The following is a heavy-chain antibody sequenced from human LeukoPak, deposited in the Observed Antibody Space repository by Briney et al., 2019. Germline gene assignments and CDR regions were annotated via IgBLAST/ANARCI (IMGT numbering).Heavy chain of an antibody. J-gene: IGHJ5*02. CDR3: ARAEDDYGDGWFDP. Sequence: GPLRLSCAASGFTFSSYAMSWVRQAPGKGLEWIGEINHSGSTNYNPSLKSRVTMPVDTSKNQFSLKLSSVTAADTAVYYCARAEDDYGDGWFDPWGQGTLVTVSS. CDR2: INHSGST. CDR1: GFTFSSYA. V-gene: IGHV4-34*01. D-gene: IGHD4-17*01.